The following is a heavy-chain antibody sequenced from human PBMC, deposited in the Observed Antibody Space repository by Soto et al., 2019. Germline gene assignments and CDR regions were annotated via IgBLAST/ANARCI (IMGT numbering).Heavy chain of an antibody. CDR1: GGSISSYY. CDR2: IYYSGST. J-gene: IGHJ4*02. D-gene: IGHD6-19*01. V-gene: IGHV4-59*12. CDR3: ARGSNRGWLERDY. Sequence: SETLSLTCTVSGGSISSYYWSWIRQPPGKGLEWIGYIYYSGSTNYNPSLKSRVTISADTSKSQLSLKLSSVTVADTAVYYCARGSNRGWLERDYWGQGTLVTVSS.